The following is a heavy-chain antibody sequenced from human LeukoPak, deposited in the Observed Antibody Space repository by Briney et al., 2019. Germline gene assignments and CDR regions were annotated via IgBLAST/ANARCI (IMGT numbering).Heavy chain of an antibody. CDR1: GFTISSYW. D-gene: IGHD6-19*01. Sequence: GGSLRLSCAASGFTISSYWMSWVRQAPGKGLEWVANIKQDGSEKYYLDSVKGRFTISRDNAKNSLYLQMNSLRVEDTAVYYCARDTNRYSSGVGYFDYWGQGTLVTVSS. V-gene: IGHV3-7*03. CDR2: IKQDGSEK. J-gene: IGHJ4*02. CDR3: ARDTNRYSSGVGYFDY.